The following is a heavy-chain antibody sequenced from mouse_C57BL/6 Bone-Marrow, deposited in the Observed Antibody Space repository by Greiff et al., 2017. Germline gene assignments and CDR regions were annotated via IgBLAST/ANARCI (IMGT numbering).Heavy chain of an antibody. D-gene: IGHD4-1*01. Sequence: VQLQQSGAELVKPGASVKISCKASGYAFSSYWMNWVKQRPGKGLEWIGQFYPGDGDTNYNGKFKGKATLTADKSSSTAYMQLSSLTSEDSAVYFCARYGTGVLYYSMDYWGQGTSGTVSS. CDR3: ARYGTGVLYYSMDY. J-gene: IGHJ4*01. CDR1: GYAFSSYW. V-gene: IGHV1-80*01. CDR2: FYPGDGDT.